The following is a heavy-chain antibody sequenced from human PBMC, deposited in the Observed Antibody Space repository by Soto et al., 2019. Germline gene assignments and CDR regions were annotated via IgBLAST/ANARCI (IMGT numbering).Heavy chain of an antibody. CDR1: GFTFSTYW. CDR2: INQDVSEK. J-gene: IGHJ5*02. Sequence: GGSMRLSCAASGFTFSTYWMDWVRQTPGKGLEWVANINQDVSEKNYVDSVKGRFTIYRDNAKNSLYLQMSSLTAEDSDLYYCSRSLNPWGQGTLVTVSS. CDR3: SRSLNP. V-gene: IGHV3-7*01.